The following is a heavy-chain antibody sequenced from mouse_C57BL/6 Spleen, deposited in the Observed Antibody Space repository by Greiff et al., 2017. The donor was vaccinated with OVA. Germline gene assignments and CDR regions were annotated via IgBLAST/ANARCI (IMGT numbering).Heavy chain of an antibody. V-gene: IGHV3-6*01. CDR3: ARENFAMDY. CDR2: ISYDGSN. Sequence: DVKLQESGPGLVKPSQSLSLTCSVTGYSITSGYYWNWIRQLPGNKLEWMGYISYDGSNNYNPSLKNRISITRDTSTNQFILKLNSVTTEDTATYYCARENFAMDYWGQGTSVTVSS. CDR1: GYSITSGYY. J-gene: IGHJ4*01.